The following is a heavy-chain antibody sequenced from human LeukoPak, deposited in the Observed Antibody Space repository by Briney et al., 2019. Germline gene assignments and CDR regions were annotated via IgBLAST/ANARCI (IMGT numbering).Heavy chain of an antibody. Sequence: GASVKVSCKASGYTFTSYDINWVRQATGQGLEWMGWMNPNSGNTGYAQKFQGRVTMTRNTSISTAYMELSSLRSEDTAVYYCAGSYSSGWYGGDSAFDIRGQGTMVTVSS. D-gene: IGHD6-19*01. V-gene: IGHV1-8*01. J-gene: IGHJ3*02. CDR1: GYTFTSYD. CDR3: AGSYSSGWYGGDSAFDI. CDR2: MNPNSGNT.